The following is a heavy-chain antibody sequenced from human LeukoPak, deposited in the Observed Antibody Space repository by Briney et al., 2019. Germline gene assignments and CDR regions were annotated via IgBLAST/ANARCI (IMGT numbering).Heavy chain of an antibody. Sequence: PSETLSLTCTVSGGSLSSYYWSWIRQPPGKGLEWMGYIYYSGSTNYNPSLKSRVTIPVDTSKHQFSLKLSSVTAADTAVYYCAREVAEEYSSSPGWFDPWGQGTLVTVSS. D-gene: IGHD6-6*01. CDR2: IYYSGST. CDR3: AREVAEEYSSSPGWFDP. V-gene: IGHV4-59*01. J-gene: IGHJ5*02. CDR1: GGSLSSYY.